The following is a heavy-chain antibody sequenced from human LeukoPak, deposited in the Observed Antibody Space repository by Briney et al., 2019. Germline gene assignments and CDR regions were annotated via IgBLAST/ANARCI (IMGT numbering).Heavy chain of an antibody. J-gene: IGHJ4*02. D-gene: IGHD3-9*01. CDR1: GYTFINYG. Sequence: ASVKVSCKASGYTFINYGITWVRQAPGQGLEWMGIINPTGGSTSYAQKFQGRVTMTRDTSTSTVYMEVSSLRSEDTAVYYCARGGLRYFDWFDYWGQGTLVTVSS. CDR3: ARGGLRYFDWFDY. CDR2: INPTGGST. V-gene: IGHV1-46*01.